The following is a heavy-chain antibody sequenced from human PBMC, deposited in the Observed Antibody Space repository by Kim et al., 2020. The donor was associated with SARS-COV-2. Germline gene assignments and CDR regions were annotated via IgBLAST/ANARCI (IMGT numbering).Heavy chain of an antibody. D-gene: IGHD3-10*01. Sequence: GESLKISCKGSGYSFTSYWISWVRQMPGKGLEWMGRIDPSDSYTNYSPSFQGHVTISADKSISTAYLQWSSLKASDTAMYYCARQYYYGSGRYGAFDIWGQGTMVTVSS. V-gene: IGHV5-10-1*01. CDR3: ARQYYYGSGRYGAFDI. J-gene: IGHJ3*02. CDR2: IDPSDSYT. CDR1: GYSFTSYW.